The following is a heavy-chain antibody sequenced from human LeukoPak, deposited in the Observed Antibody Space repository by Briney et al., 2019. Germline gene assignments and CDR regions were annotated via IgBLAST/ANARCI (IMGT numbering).Heavy chain of an antibody. D-gene: IGHD5-18*01. Sequence: GGSLRLSCAASGFTFSSYAMHWVRQAPGKGLEYVSAISSNGGSTYYANSVKGRFTISRDNSKNTLYLQTGSLRAEDMAVYYCARGLDTAMVYWGQGTLVTVSS. CDR3: ARGLDTAMVY. CDR2: ISSNGGST. J-gene: IGHJ4*02. CDR1: GFTFSSYA. V-gene: IGHV3-64*01.